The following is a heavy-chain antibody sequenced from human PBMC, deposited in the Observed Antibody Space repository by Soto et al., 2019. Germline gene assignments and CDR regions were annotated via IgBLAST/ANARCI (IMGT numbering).Heavy chain of an antibody. J-gene: IGHJ3*02. V-gene: IGHV4-30-2*01. CDR2: IYHSGST. Sequence: PSETLSLTCAVSGGSISSGGYSWSWIRQPPGKGLEWIGYIYHSGSTYYNPSLKSRVTISVDRSKNQFSLKLSSVTAADTAVYYCARVGAVAATAFEIWGQGTMVTVSS. CDR1: GGSISSGGYS. D-gene: IGHD6-19*01. CDR3: ARVGAVAATAFEI.